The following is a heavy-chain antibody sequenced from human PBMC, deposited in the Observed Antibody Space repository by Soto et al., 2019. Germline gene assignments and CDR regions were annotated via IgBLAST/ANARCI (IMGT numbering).Heavy chain of an antibody. CDR2: IYYSGST. CDR1: GGTINSTSYY. D-gene: IGHD2-21*01. V-gene: IGHV4-39*01. Sequence: QMQLQESGPGLVKPSETLSLTCTVSGGTINSTSYYWGWIRQPPGKGLEWIGSIYYSGSTYYNPYLKWRVTRAGDTSKNQFSLKLSSVTAADTAVYYCARLTLTSIAVWGQGTLVTVSS. J-gene: IGHJ4*02. CDR3: ARLTLTSIAV.